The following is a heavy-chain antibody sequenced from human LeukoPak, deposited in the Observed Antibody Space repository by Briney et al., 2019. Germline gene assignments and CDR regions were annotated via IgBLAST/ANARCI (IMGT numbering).Heavy chain of an antibody. CDR3: ARGGGYYYYYGMDV. CDR2: INHSGST. Sequence: SETLSLTCTVAGGSISNYYWSWIRQPPGKGLEWIGEINHSGSTNYNPSLKSRVTISVDTSKNQFSLKLSSVTAADTAVYYCARGGGYYYYYGMDVWGQGTTVTVSS. J-gene: IGHJ6*02. CDR1: GGSISNYY. V-gene: IGHV4-34*01. D-gene: IGHD3-16*01.